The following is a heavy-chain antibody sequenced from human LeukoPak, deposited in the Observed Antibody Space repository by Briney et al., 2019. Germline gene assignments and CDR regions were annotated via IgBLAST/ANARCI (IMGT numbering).Heavy chain of an antibody. CDR1: GGSISSYY. Sequence: SETLSLTCTVSGGSISSYYWSWIRQPAGKGLEWIGRIYISGSGSTNYNPSLKSRVTISVDTSKNQFSLKLSSVTAADTAVYYCARLRFTYCGGDCYQGSLSFRSGYMDVWGKGTTVTISS. V-gene: IGHV4-4*07. CDR3: ARLRFTYCGGDCYQGSLSFRSGYMDV. CDR2: IYISGSGST. J-gene: IGHJ6*03. D-gene: IGHD2-21*02.